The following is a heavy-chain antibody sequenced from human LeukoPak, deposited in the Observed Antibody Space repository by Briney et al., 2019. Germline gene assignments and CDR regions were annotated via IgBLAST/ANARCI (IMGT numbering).Heavy chain of an antibody. CDR3: ARGGDYGAPDY. Sequence: GESLKISCKGSGYSFTYWIGWVRQMPGKGLEWMGIIYPGDSDTRYSPSFQGQVTISADKSISTAYLRWSSLKVSDTAMYYCARGGDYGAPDYWGQGTLVTVSS. V-gene: IGHV5-51*01. CDR2: IYPGDSDT. CDR1: GYSFTYW. D-gene: IGHD4-17*01. J-gene: IGHJ4*02.